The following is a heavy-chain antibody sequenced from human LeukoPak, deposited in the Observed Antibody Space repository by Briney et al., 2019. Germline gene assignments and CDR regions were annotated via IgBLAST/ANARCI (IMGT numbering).Heavy chain of an antibody. J-gene: IGHJ4*02. CDR1: GFTFSSYA. Sequence: GGSLRLSCAASGFTFSSYAMHWVRQAPGKGLEWVAVISYDGSNKYYADSVKGRFTISRDNSKNTLYLQMNSLRAEDTAVYYCASYDVGTAMVTGYWGQGTLVTVSS. V-gene: IGHV3-30-3*01. CDR3: ASYDVGTAMVTGY. D-gene: IGHD5-18*01. CDR2: ISYDGSNK.